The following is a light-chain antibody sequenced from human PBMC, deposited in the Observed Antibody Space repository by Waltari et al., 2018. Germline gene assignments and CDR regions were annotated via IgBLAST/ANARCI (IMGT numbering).Light chain of an antibody. CDR3: CSYAGSSTWV. V-gene: IGLV2-23*02. Sequence: QSALTQPASVSGSPGQSITISCPGTSSDVGSYNLVSWYQPHPGKAPNLMIYEVSKRPPGVSNRFSGSKSGNTASLTISGLQAEDEADYYCCSYAGSSTWVFGGGTKLTVL. J-gene: IGLJ3*02. CDR1: SSDVGSYNL. CDR2: EVS.